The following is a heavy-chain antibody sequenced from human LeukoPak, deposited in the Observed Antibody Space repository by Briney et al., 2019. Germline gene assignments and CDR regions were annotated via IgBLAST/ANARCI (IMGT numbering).Heavy chain of an antibody. CDR2: IYHSGST. CDR1: GYSISSGYY. Sequence: SQTLSLTCTVSGYSISSGYYWGWIRQPPGKGLEWIGSIYHSGSTYYNPSLKSRVTISVDTSKNQFSLKLSSVTAADTAVYYCARDLSDYVWGSYRYSPVYFDYWGQGTLVTVSS. J-gene: IGHJ4*02. D-gene: IGHD3-16*02. V-gene: IGHV4-38-2*02. CDR3: ARDLSDYVWGSYRYSPVYFDY.